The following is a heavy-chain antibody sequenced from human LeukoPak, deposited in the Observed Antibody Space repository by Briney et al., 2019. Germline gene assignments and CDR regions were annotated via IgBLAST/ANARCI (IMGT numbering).Heavy chain of an antibody. CDR1: GGTFSSYA. D-gene: IGHD3-22*01. Sequence: ASVKASCKASGGTFSSYAISWVRQAPGQGLEWMGIINPSGGSTSYAQKFQGRVTMTRDTSTSTVYMELSSLRSEDTAVYYCARDCPPFDFDSSGYYMDAFDIWGQGTMVTVSS. J-gene: IGHJ3*02. V-gene: IGHV1-46*01. CDR3: ARDCPPFDFDSSGYYMDAFDI. CDR2: INPSGGST.